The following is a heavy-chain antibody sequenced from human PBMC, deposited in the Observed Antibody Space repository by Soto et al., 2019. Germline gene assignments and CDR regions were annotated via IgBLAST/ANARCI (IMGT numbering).Heavy chain of an antibody. V-gene: IGHV3-9*01. CDR2: ISWNSGSI. CDR1: GFTFDDYA. D-gene: IGHD4-17*01. CDR3: AKGGALLTVWGNWFDP. J-gene: IGHJ5*02. Sequence: EVQLVESGGGLVQPGRSLRLSCAASGFTFDDYAMHWVRQAPGKGLEWVSGISWNSGSIGYADSVKGRFTISRDNAKNSLYLQMNSLRAEDTALYYCAKGGALLTVWGNWFDPWGQGTLVTVSS.